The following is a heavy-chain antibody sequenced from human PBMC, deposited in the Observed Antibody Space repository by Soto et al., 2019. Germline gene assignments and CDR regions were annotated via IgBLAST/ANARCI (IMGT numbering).Heavy chain of an antibody. V-gene: IGHV1-69*01. CDR2: VIPLFNTP. D-gene: IGHD1-26*01. CDR3: ALASKWERLGYFYGMDV. J-gene: IGHJ6*02. Sequence: QVLLVQSGAEVKKPGSSTQVSCKASGGTFSTYAFTWLRQAPGQGFEWIGGVIPLFNTPDYAQKFQCRVTITADESTSTVFLELSGLTSEDTDVYFCALASKWERLGYFYGMDVWGQGTTVTVSS. CDR1: GGTFSTYA.